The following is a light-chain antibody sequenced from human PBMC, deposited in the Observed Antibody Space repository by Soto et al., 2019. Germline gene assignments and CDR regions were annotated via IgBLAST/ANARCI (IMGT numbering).Light chain of an antibody. CDR1: SSDVGGYKY. J-gene: IGLJ2*01. Sequence: QSALTQPRSVSGSPGQSVTISCTGTSSDVGGYKYVSWYQQHPGKAPKLMIYEVSNRPSGVSNRFSGSKSGNTASLTISGLQAEDEADYYCSSYTSSVTVAFGGGTKLTVL. CDR3: SSYTSSVTVA. V-gene: IGLV2-14*01. CDR2: EVS.